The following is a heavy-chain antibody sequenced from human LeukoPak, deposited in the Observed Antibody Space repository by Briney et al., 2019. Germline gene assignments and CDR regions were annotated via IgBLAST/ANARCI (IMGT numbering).Heavy chain of an antibody. V-gene: IGHV1-2*02. CDR3: TREARAGNWFDP. CDR2: INPDSGGT. D-gene: IGHD5-12*01. CDR1: GYTFNDYY. J-gene: IGHJ5*02. Sequence: ASVNVSCKASGYTFNDYYIHWVRQAPGQGLEWMGWINPDSGGTKYAQKSQGRVTMTRDTSIRTVYMELSRLTYDDTAVFYCTREARAGNWFDPWGQGTLVTVSS.